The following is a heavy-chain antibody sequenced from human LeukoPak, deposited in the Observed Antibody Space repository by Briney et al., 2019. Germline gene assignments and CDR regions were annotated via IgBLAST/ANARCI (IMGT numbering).Heavy chain of an antibody. CDR2: IYYSGST. CDR3: ARQDPGIAVAGRDY. D-gene: IGHD6-19*01. J-gene: IGHJ4*02. CDR1: GGSISSSSYS. Sequence: PSETLSLTCTGSGGSISSSSYSWGWIRQPPGKGLEWIGSIYYSGSTYYNPSLKSRVTISVDTSKNQFSLKLSSVTAADTAVYYCARQDPGIAVAGRDYWGQGTLVTVSS. V-gene: IGHV4-39*01.